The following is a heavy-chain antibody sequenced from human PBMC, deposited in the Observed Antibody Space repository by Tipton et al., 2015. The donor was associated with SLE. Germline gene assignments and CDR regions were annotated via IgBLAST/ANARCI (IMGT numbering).Heavy chain of an antibody. D-gene: IGHD3-22*01. CDR1: GDSITSYY. CDR3: ARDRGYPDRGGYYPYDAFDL. J-gene: IGHJ4*02. Sequence: PGLVKPSETLSLTCTVSGDSITSYYWNWIRQPPGKGLEWIGYIHYSGSTTYNPSLKSRLTISVDSFSKNQFSLKLSSVTAADTAVYYCARDRGYPDRGGYYPYDAFDLWGQGTQVTVSS. CDR2: IHYSGST. V-gene: IGHV4-59*01.